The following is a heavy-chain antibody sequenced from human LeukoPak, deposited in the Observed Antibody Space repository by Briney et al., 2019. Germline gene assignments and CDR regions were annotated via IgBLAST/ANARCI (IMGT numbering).Heavy chain of an antibody. Sequence: GGSLRLSCAASGFTFSSYAIHWVRQAPGKGLEWVAVISYDGSNKYYADSVKGRFTISRDNSKNTLYLQMNSLRAEDTAVYYCAKKEGYSYAYMAYWGQGILVTVSS. CDR1: GFTFSSYA. V-gene: IGHV3-30*18. CDR3: AKKEGYSYAYMAY. CDR2: ISYDGSNK. J-gene: IGHJ4*02. D-gene: IGHD5-18*01.